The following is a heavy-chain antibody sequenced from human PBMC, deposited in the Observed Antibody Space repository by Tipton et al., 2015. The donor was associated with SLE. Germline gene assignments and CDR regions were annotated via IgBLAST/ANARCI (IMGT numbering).Heavy chain of an antibody. V-gene: IGHV4-61*09. Sequence: TLSLTCTVSGGSISSGSYYWSWIRQPAGKGLEWIGHIYTSGSTNYNPSLKSRVTISVDTSKNQFSLKLSSVTAADTAVYYCASNSGSHRGFDYWGQGTLVTVSS. J-gene: IGHJ4*02. CDR1: GGSISSGSYY. D-gene: IGHD1-26*01. CDR3: ASNSGSHRGFDY. CDR2: IYTSGST.